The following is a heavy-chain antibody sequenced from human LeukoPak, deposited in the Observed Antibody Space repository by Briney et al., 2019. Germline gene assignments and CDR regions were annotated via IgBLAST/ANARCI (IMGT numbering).Heavy chain of an antibody. CDR3: AKGCYSSSDKYNWFDP. V-gene: IGHV1-2*06. D-gene: IGHD6-13*01. CDR2: INPNSRGT. J-gene: IGHJ5*02. Sequence: GASVKVTRKATRYTFPGYYMHWVRQAPAQGLEWMGRINPNSRGTNYAQKLQGRVTMTRDTAISTTYMEMSRLGSDDTAVYYCAKGCYSSSDKYNWFDPWGQGTLVTVSS. CDR1: RYTFPGYY.